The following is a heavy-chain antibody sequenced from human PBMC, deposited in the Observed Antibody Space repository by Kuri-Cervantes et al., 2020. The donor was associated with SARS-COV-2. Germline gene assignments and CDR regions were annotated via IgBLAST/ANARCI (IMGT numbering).Heavy chain of an antibody. CDR2: IDPNSGGT. CDR3: ARDPGGLDAFDI. J-gene: IGHJ3*02. Sequence: ASVKVSCKASGYTFTGYYMHWVRQAPGQGLEWMGRIDPNSGGTNYAQKFQGRVTMTRDTSISTAYMELSRLRSDDTAVHYCARDPGGLDAFDIWGQGTMVTVS. CDR1: GYTFTGYY. V-gene: IGHV1-2*06. D-gene: IGHD4-23*01.